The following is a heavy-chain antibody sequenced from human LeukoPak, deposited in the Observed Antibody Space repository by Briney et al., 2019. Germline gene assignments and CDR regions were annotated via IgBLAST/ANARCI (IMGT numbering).Heavy chain of an antibody. CDR2: INPNSGGT. D-gene: IGHD1-26*01. CDR1: GYTFTGYY. J-gene: IGHJ6*02. Sequence: ASVKVSCKASGYTFTGYYMHWVRQAPGQGLEWMGWINPNSGGTNYAQKFQGRVTMTRDTSISTAYMELSRLRSDDTAVHYCARRGGRDLYYYYYGMDVWGQGTTVTVSS. V-gene: IGHV1-2*02. CDR3: ARRGGRDLYYYYYGMDV.